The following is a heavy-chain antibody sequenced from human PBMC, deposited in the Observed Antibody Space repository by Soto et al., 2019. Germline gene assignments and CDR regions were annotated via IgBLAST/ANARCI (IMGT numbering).Heavy chain of an antibody. CDR1: GYSFTSYW. CDR3: ARLMGIVVVPAATPVFDY. CDR2: IYPGDSDT. J-gene: IGHJ4*02. Sequence: PGESLKISCKGSGYSFTSYWIGWVRQMPGKGLEWMGIIYPGDSDTRYSPSFQGQVTISADKSISTAYLQWSSLKASDTAMYYCARLMGIVVVPAATPVFDYWGQGTLVTVSS. D-gene: IGHD2-2*03. V-gene: IGHV5-51*01.